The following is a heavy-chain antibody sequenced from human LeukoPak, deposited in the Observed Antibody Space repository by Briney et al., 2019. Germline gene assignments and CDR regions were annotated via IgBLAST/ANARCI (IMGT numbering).Heavy chain of an antibody. CDR1: GFTFSSYS. Sequence: GGSLRLSCAASGFTFSSYSMNWVRQAPGKGLEWVSSISSSSSYIYYADSVKGRFTISRDNAKNSLYLQMNSLRAEDTAVYYCAKDRCSNGVGCYYYYMDVWGKGTSVTISS. V-gene: IGHV3-21*01. CDR2: ISSSSSYI. CDR3: AKDRCSNGVGCYYYYMDV. D-gene: IGHD2-8*01. J-gene: IGHJ6*03.